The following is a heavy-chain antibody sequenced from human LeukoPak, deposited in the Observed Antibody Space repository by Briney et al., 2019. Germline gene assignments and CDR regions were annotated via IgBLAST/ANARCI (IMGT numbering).Heavy chain of an antibody. V-gene: IGHV3-66*01. D-gene: IGHD6-13*01. J-gene: IGHJ4*02. CDR1: GFTFSNYA. CDR2: AYSGGYT. Sequence: GGSLRLSCAASGFTFSNYAMNWVRQAPGKGLEWVSAAYSGGYTNYADSVKGRFTISGDNSKNTLYLQMSSLRAEDTAVYYCARAPSTVRSWFYFDYWGQGTLVTVSS. CDR3: ARAPSTVRSWFYFDY.